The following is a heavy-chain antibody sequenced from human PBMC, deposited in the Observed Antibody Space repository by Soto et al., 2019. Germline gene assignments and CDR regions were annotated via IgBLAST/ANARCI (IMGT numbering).Heavy chain of an antibody. J-gene: IGHJ2*01. V-gene: IGHV3-11*01. D-gene: IGHD2-15*01. CDR2: ISSSGSTI. CDR3: AGTVAGDWDFDL. CDR1: GFTFSDYY. Sequence: QVQLVESGGGLVKPGGSLRLSCAASGFTFSDYYMHWIRQAPGKGLEWLSYISSSGSTIYHADSVRGRFTISRDNAKNSLYLQMNSLRAEDTAVYYCAGTVAGDWDFDLWGRGTMVTVAS.